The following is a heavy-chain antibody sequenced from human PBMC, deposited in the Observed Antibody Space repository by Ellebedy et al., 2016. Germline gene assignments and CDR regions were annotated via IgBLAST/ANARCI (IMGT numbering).Heavy chain of an antibody. D-gene: IGHD3-10*01. CDR3: ARGTYYYGSGWDGMDV. V-gene: IGHV4-34*01. J-gene: IGHJ6*02. CDR2: INHSGST. Sequence: SETLSLTCAVYGGSFSGYYWSWIRQPPGKGLEWIGEINHSGSTNYNPSLKSRVTISVDTSKNQFSLKLSSVTAADTAVYYCARGTYYYGSGWDGMDVWGQGTTVTVSS. CDR1: GGSFSGYY.